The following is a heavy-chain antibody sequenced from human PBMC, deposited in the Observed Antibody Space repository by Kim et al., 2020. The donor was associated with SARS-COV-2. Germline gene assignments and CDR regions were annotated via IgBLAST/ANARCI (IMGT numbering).Heavy chain of an antibody. CDR1: GYSFTNYW. CDR2: IFPGDSDT. D-gene: IGHD3-9*01. CDR3: ARRLNILSGFDS. J-gene: IGHJ4*02. V-gene: IGHV5-51*01. Sequence: VESLKISCKGSGYSFTNYWIGWVRQMPGKGLEWMGIIFPGDSDTRYSPSFQGQVTILADKSISTAYLQWSSLEASDTAIYYCARRLNILSGFDSWGQGTLVTVSS.